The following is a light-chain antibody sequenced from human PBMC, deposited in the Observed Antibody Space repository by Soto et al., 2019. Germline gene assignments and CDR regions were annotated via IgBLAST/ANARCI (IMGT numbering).Light chain of an antibody. Sequence: DIQMTQSPSSVSASIGDTVTITCRASQDINVYLNWYQQKPGEVPKLLIYSASTLHSGVPSRFTGSGSETDFTLTIRSLRPEDFATYYCQHGYVAPYSFGQGTKVDI. V-gene: IGKV1-39*01. CDR1: QDINVY. CDR3: QHGYVAPYS. CDR2: SAS. J-gene: IGKJ2*03.